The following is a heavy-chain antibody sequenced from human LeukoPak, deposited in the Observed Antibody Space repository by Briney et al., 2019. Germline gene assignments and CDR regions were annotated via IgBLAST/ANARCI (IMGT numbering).Heavy chain of an antibody. CDR2: ISGSSGST. D-gene: IGHD3-10*01. J-gene: IGHJ4*02. V-gene: IGHV3-23*01. CDR1: GFPPLLTFGRYW. Sequence: PGGSLILSFSASGFPPLLTFGRYWMNWMRQAAGKGLECVSAISGSSGSTYYADYVKGRFTISRDNSKNTLYLQMNSLKVADTAVYYCATVTTMVRGVIIKPYYFDYWGQGTLVTVSS. CDR3: ATVTTMVRGVIIKPYYFDY.